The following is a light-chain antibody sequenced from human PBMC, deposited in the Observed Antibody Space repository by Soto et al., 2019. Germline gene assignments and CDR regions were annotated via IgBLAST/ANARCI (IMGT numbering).Light chain of an antibody. Sequence: DIQMTQSPSSLSASVGHRVTITCRASQSISTYLNWYQQRPGKAPKLMVYAASNFQSGVPSRFSGSGSGTDFTLTITSLQPEDFATYYCQQSFSTPRTFGPGTTVDIQ. CDR3: QQSFSTPRT. CDR1: QSISTY. V-gene: IGKV1-39*01. J-gene: IGKJ3*01. CDR2: AAS.